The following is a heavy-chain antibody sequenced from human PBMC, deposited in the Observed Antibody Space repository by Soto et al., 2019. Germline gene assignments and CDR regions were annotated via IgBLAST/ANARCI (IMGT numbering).Heavy chain of an antibody. CDR2: IYSGGST. J-gene: IGHJ4*02. CDR1: GFTVSSNY. D-gene: IGHD1-26*01. CDR3: ARVVGATIGFDY. V-gene: IGHV3-53*01. Sequence: GGSLRLSCAASGFTVSSNYMSWVRQAPGKGLEWVSVIYSGGSTYYADSVKGRFTISRDNSKNTLYLQMNSLRAEDTAVYYCARVVGATIGFDYWGQGTLVTVSS.